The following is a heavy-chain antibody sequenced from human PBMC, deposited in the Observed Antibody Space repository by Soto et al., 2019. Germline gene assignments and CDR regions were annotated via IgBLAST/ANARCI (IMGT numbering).Heavy chain of an antibody. CDR1: GYTFTSYG. V-gene: IGHV1-69*13. CDR3: ATPTDYNLAGFDY. Sequence: SVKVSCKASGYTFTSYGISWVRQAPGQGLEWMGGIIPIFGTANYAQKFQGRVTITADESTSTAYMELSSLRSEDTAVYYCATPTDYNLAGFDYWGQGTLVTVSS. CDR2: IIPIFGTA. J-gene: IGHJ4*02. D-gene: IGHD4-4*01.